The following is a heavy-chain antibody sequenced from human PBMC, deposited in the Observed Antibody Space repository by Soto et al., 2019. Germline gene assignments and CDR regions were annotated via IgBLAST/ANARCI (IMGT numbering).Heavy chain of an antibody. CDR2: ISPYSGNT. CDR3: VRFASSGWYTGGY. Sequence: QVQLVQSGAEVKKPGASVKVSCKASGYTFTQYEIGWVRQAPGQGLEWMGWISPYSGNTNYAQKLQGRVTMTTDTSMSTGYMELRSLRSDDKAVYYCVRFASSGWYTGGYWGQGTLVTVSS. J-gene: IGHJ4*02. V-gene: IGHV1-18*01. CDR1: GYTFTQYE. D-gene: IGHD6-19*01.